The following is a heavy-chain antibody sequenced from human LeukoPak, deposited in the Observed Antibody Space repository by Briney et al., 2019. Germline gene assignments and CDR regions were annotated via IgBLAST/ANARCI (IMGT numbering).Heavy chain of an antibody. D-gene: IGHD3-3*01. V-gene: IGHV4-4*02. CDR1: GDSISSNSW. CDR3: ARKGLRSGYVPLDY. CDR2: IYHSGST. Sequence: PSETLSLTCAVSGDSISSNSWWSWVRLPPGKGLEWIGEIYHSGSTYYNPSLKSRVTISVDKSKNQFSLKLRSVTAADTAVYYCARKGLRSGYVPLDYWGQGTLVTVSS. J-gene: IGHJ4*02.